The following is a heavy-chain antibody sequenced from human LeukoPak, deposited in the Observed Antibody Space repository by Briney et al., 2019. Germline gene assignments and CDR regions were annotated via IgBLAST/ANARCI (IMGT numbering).Heavy chain of an antibody. V-gene: IGHV3-23*01. Sequence: PGGSLRLSCAASGFTFRNYAMNWVRQAPGKGLEWVAGIGGGDDIEYADSVKGRFTGSRDDSKNTLYLQMSSLRIEDTAVYYCTKDATPFNSIWDYFDSWGQGTLVTASA. J-gene: IGHJ4*02. CDR2: IGGGDDI. D-gene: IGHD7-27*01. CDR3: TKDATPFNSIWDYFDS. CDR1: GFTFRNYA.